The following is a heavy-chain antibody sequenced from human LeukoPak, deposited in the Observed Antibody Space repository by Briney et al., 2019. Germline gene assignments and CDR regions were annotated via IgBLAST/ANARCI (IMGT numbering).Heavy chain of an antibody. CDR2: INPNSGGT. Sequence: VSVKVSCKASGYTFTGYYMHWVRQAPGQGLEWMGWINPNSGGTNYAQKFQGRVTMTRDTSISTAYMELSRLRSDDTAVYYCARDGVTARPSHLFDPWGQGTLVTVSS. V-gene: IGHV1-2*02. CDR3: ARDGVTARPSHLFDP. D-gene: IGHD6-6*01. CDR1: GYTFTGYY. J-gene: IGHJ5*02.